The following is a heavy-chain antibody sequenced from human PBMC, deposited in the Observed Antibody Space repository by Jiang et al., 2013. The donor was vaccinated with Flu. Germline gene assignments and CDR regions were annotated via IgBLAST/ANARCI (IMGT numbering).Heavy chain of an antibody. Sequence: LEWIGSIYYSGTTYCNPSLKSRVTISVDTSKIQFSLTLSSVTAADTAVYYCASTALYSSSSLRNGCFDPWGQGTLVTVSS. CDR2: IYYSGTT. CDR3: ASTALYSSSSLRNGCFDP. V-gene: IGHV4-39*01. D-gene: IGHD6-6*01. J-gene: IGHJ5*02.